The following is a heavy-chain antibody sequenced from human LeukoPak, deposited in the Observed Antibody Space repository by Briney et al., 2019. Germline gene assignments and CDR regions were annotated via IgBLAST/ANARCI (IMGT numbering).Heavy chain of an antibody. D-gene: IGHD3-10*01. CDR1: GFTFSSLW. CDR3: ARGWFGEYKDY. V-gene: IGHV3-7*05. Sequence: PGGSLRLSCAVSGFTFSSLWLSWVRQAPGKGLEWVATITQDGSQTHYVDSVKGRFTFSRDNAKNSLYLQMNSLRAEDTAVYYCARGWFGEYKDYWGQGTLVTVSS. CDR2: ITQDGSQT. J-gene: IGHJ4*02.